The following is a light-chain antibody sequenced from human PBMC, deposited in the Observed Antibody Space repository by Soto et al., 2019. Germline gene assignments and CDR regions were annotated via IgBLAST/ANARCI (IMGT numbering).Light chain of an antibody. CDR3: RSFTTRTTYV. J-gene: IGLJ1*01. CDR2: EVN. Sequence: QSVLTQPPSVSGSPGQSVAVSCTGTSSDVGSYDRVSWYQQPPGTAPKLIIYEVNNRPSGVPDRFSGSKSGNTASLTISGLQAEDEADYYCRSFTTRTTYVFGTGTKVTVL. V-gene: IGLV2-18*02. CDR1: SSDVGSYDR.